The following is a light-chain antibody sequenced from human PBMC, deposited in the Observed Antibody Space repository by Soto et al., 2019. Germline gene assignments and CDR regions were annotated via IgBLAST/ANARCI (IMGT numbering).Light chain of an antibody. CDR2: GNN. V-gene: IGLV1-40*01. J-gene: IGLJ1*01. Sequence: VLTQPPSLSGAPGQRVTISCTGSSANIGAAYNVDWYQQLPWTAPKLLIYGNNNRPSGVPARFSGSKYGTSASLAIAGLQAEDEGDYYCKSYDSSLSGYVFGTGTKVTVL. CDR1: SANIGAAYN. CDR3: KSYDSSLSGYV.